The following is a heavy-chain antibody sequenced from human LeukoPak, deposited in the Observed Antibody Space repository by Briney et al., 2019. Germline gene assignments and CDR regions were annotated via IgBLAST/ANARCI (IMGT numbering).Heavy chain of an antibody. CDR2: IFYIEST. CDR3: ARETLYSGHDWAAFDI. J-gene: IGHJ3*02. Sequence: SETLSLTCTVSGGSISSCSWSWIRQSPGKGLEWIGYIFYIESTNYNPSLKSRVTISVDTSKNQFSLKLTSVTAADTALYYCARETLYSGHDWAAFDIWGQGAMVTVSS. CDR1: GGSISSCS. V-gene: IGHV4-59*01. D-gene: IGHD5-12*01.